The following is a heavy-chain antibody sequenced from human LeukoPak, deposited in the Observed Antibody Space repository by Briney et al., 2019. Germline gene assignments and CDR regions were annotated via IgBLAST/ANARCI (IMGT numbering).Heavy chain of an antibody. D-gene: IGHD3-16*01. CDR2: FHNSGTS. Sequence: SETLSVTCTVSDDSISDYYRGWIRQPPGKGLEWIGYFHNSGTSTYNPSLKSRVTLSADTSKNQFSLKLNSLTTADTAVYYCTRGAGWLIDYWGQGILVTVSS. J-gene: IGHJ4*02. V-gene: IGHV4-59*01. CDR3: TRGAGWLIDY. CDR1: DDSISDYY.